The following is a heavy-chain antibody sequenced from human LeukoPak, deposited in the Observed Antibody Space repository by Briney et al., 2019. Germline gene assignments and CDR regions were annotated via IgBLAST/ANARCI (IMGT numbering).Heavy chain of an antibody. J-gene: IGHJ5*02. CDR3: AKELIAAAVNWFDP. Sequence: PGGSLRLSCAASGFTFSSYGMHWVRQAPGKGLEWVAVISYDGSNKYYADSVKGRFTISRDNSKNTLYLQMNSLRAEDTAVYYCAKELIAAAVNWFDPWGQGTLVTVSS. V-gene: IGHV3-30*18. D-gene: IGHD6-13*01. CDR2: ISYDGSNK. CDR1: GFTFSSYG.